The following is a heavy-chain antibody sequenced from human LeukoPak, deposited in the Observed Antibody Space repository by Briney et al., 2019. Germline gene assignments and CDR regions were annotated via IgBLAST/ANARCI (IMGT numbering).Heavy chain of an antibody. CDR1: GFTFSTYW. Sequence: PGGSLRLSCAASGFTFSTYWMHWVRQAPGKGLVWVSHINLDGSSATYADSVKGRFTISRDNAKNSLYLQMNSLRDEDTAVYYCARAITMKVVSSDAFDIWGQGTMVTVSS. CDR3: ARAITMKVVSSDAFDI. V-gene: IGHV3-74*01. D-gene: IGHD3-22*01. J-gene: IGHJ3*02. CDR2: INLDGSSA.